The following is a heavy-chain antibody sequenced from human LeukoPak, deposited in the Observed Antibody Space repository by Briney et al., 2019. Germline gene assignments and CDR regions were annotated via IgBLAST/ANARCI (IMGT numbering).Heavy chain of an antibody. J-gene: IGHJ3*02. Sequence: PGGSLRLSCSASGFTFSIYAMHWVRQAPGKGIEYLSGINNNGGTTNYADSVKGRITISRDNFKNTLYLQMSSLRPEDTAVYYCVKTMVTFGGIIRADAFDIWGQGTMVTVSS. CDR1: GFTFSIYA. CDR3: VKTMVTFGGIIRADAFDI. CDR2: INNNGGTT. D-gene: IGHD3-16*01. V-gene: IGHV3-64D*06.